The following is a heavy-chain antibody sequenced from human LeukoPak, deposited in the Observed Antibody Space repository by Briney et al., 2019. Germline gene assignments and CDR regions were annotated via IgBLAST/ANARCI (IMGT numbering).Heavy chain of an antibody. J-gene: IGHJ5*02. CDR2: MNPNSGNT. CDR1: GYTFTSYD. CDR3: ALVLRYFDGVFDP. Sequence: ASVKVSCKASGYTFTSYDINWVRQATGQGLEWMGWMNPNSGNTGYAQKFQGRVTMTRNTSISTAYMELSSLRSEDTAVYYCALVLRYFDGVFDPWGQGTLVTVSS. D-gene: IGHD3-9*01. V-gene: IGHV1-8*01.